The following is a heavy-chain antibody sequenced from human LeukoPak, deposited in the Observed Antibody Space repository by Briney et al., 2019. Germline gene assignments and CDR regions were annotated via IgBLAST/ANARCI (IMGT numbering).Heavy chain of an antibody. CDR2: IKQDGSEK. CDR3: ARTRIVGATRGFDY. CDR1: GFTFSSYW. J-gene: IGHJ4*02. V-gene: IGHV3-7*01. Sequence: PGGPLRLSCAASGFTFSSYWMSWVRQAPGKGLEWVANIKQDGSEKYYVDSVKGRFTISRDNAKNSLYLQMNSLRAEDTAVYYCARTRIVGATRGFDYWGQGTLVTVSS. D-gene: IGHD1-26*01.